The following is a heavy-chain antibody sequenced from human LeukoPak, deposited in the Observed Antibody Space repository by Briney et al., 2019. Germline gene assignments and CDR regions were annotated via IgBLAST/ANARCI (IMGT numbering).Heavy chain of an antibody. V-gene: IGHV3-11*01. CDR1: GFTFSDSQ. CDR3: ARLRRRPAYFDY. CDR2: ISGRDNTI. J-gene: IGHJ4*02. Sequence: GGSLRLSCVASGFTFSDSQMSWIRQAPGKGLEWVSYISGRDNTIYYSDSVKGRFTISRDNAKNSLYLQMDGLRAEDTAVYYCARLRRRPAYFDYWGQGTLVTVSS.